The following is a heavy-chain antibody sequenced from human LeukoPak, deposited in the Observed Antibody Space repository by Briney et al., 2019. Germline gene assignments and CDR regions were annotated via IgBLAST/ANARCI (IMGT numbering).Heavy chain of an antibody. V-gene: IGHV4-4*07. CDR2: IYTSGST. D-gene: IGHD3-10*01. J-gene: IGHJ4*02. Sequence: TETLSLTCTVSGGSISSYYWSWIRQPAGKGLEWIGRIYTSGSTNYNPSLKSRVTMSVDTSKNQFSLKLSSVTAADTAVYYCARLTPRGFPIDYWGQGTLVTVSS. CDR1: GGSISSYY. CDR3: ARLTPRGFPIDY.